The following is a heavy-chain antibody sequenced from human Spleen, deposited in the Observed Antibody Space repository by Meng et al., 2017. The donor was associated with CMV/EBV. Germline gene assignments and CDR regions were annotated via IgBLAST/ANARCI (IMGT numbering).Heavy chain of an antibody. J-gene: IGHJ1*01. CDR2: IWYDGSIK. D-gene: IGHD4-17*01. V-gene: IGHV3-33*06. Sequence: ASGFTFSSYAIHWVRQAPGKGLEWVAVIWYDGSIKEYGDSVKGRFTNSRDNSRNTMWLQMNSLSAEDTAVYYCAKSDYGDYVGFFQHWGQGTLVTVSS. CDR1: GFTFSSYA. CDR3: AKSDYGDYVGFFQH.